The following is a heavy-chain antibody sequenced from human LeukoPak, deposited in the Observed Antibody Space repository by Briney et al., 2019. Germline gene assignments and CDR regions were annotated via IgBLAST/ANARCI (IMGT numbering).Heavy chain of an antibody. V-gene: IGHV1-18*01. Sequence: ASVKVSCKASGYTFTSYGISWVRQAPGQGLEWMGWTSAYNGNTNYAQKLQGRVTMTTDTSTSTAYMELRSLRSDDTAVYYCARDRELYDKEGPFDYWGQGTLVTVSP. CDR1: GYTFTSYG. CDR3: ARDRELYDKEGPFDY. J-gene: IGHJ4*02. D-gene: IGHD3-22*01. CDR2: TSAYNGNT.